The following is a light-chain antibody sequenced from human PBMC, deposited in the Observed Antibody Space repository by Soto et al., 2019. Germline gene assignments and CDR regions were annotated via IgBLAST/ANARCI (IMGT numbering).Light chain of an antibody. CDR2: GNS. CDR3: QSYDSSLSGSV. CDR1: SSNSGAGYD. V-gene: IGLV1-40*01. Sequence: QSVLTQRPSVSGAPGQRVTISCTGSSSNSGAGYDVHWYQQLPGTAPKLLIYGNSNRPSGVPDRFSGSKSGTSASLAITGLQAEDEADYYCQSYDSSLSGSVFGGGTKVTVL. J-gene: IGLJ2*01.